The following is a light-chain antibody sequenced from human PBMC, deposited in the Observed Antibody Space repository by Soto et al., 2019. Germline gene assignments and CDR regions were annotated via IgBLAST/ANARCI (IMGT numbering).Light chain of an antibody. CDR2: GAS. CDR1: QSVTSSY. J-gene: IGKJ3*01. Sequence: EIVLTQSPGTLSLSPGERATLACRASQSVTSSYLAWYQQKPGQAPRLLIYGASNRATGIPDRFSGSGSGTVFSLTISRLEPEDFAVYYCQHYGSSPPFTFGPGTKVDIK. CDR3: QHYGSSPPFT. V-gene: IGKV3-20*01.